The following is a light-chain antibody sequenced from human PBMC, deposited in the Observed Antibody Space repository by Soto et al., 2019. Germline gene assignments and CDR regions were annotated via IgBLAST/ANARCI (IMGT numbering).Light chain of an antibody. CDR2: KNS. Sequence: DVVMTQSPISLHVTLGQPASISCRSSQSLVYSDGNTYLNWFHQRPGQSPTRMNYKNSNQDSGVPYRFSGSGSVTDFTLKFSRVEAEDVGVYYCMQGTYWPRLTFGGGTKVDIK. V-gene: IGKV2-30*01. CDR3: MQGTYWPRLT. CDR1: QSLVYSDGNTY. J-gene: IGKJ4*01.